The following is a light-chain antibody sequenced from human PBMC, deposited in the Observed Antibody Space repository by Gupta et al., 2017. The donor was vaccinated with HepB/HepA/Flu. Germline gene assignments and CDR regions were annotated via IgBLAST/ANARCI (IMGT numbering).Light chain of an antibody. CDR1: SGSVSATYY. Sequence: QSVVTQEPSFSVSPGETATLTCGLTSGSVSATYYPSWYQQTPGQAPRMLIYATNSRSSGVPDRFSGSILGNKAALTITGAQAEDESDYYCVLYIGTGVVVICGGTKLTVL. J-gene: IGLJ2*01. V-gene: IGLV8-61*01. CDR3: VLYIGTGVVV. CDR2: ATN.